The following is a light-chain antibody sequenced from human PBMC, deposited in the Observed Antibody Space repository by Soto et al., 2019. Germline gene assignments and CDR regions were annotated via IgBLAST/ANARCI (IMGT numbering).Light chain of an antibody. Sequence: DIVLTQSPGTLSLSPGERATLSCRASQSVSSSYFAWYQQKPGQAPRLLIYGASNRATGIPARFSGSGSGTDFTLTISSLEPEDFAFYYCQQRSNWPRTFGQGTKVDIK. J-gene: IGKJ1*01. V-gene: IGKV3D-20*02. CDR2: GAS. CDR3: QQRSNWPRT. CDR1: QSVSSSY.